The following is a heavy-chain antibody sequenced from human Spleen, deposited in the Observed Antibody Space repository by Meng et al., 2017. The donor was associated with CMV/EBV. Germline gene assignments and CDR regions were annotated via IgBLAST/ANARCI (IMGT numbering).Heavy chain of an antibody. CDR1: H. CDR2: ITHNPGVS. V-gene: IGHV1-2*02. J-gene: IGHJ5*02. D-gene: IGHD3-9*01. CDR3: ARVVTPLGPPHDAILEEGWFHP. Sequence: HFHWVRQAPGHGLEWRGGITHNPGVSDYAQKFQGRVTRPRDTSIRTAYMVLRRLRSDDTAIYCFARVVTPLGPPHDAILEEGWFHPWGQGTLVTVSS.